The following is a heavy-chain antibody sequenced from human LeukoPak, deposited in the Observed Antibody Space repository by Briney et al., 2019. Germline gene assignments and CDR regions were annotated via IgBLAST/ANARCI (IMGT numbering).Heavy chain of an antibody. Sequence: GGSLRLSCAASGFTFSSYSMNWVRQAPGTGLEWGSSISSSSSYIYYADSVKGRFTISRDNAKNSLYLQMNSLRTEDTAVYYCARARDRGEVYYYMDVWGKGTTVTVSS. D-gene: IGHD3-10*01. CDR1: GFTFSSYS. CDR2: ISSSSSYI. CDR3: ARARDRGEVYYYMDV. V-gene: IGHV3-21*01. J-gene: IGHJ6*03.